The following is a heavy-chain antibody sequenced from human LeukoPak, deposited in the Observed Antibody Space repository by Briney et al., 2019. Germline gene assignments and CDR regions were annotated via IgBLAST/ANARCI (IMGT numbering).Heavy chain of an antibody. CDR1: GGSFSGYY. D-gene: IGHD3-16*01. Sequence: SETLSLTCAVYGGSFSGYYWSWIRQPPGKGLEWIGEINHSGSTNYNPSLKSRVTISVDTSKNQFSLKLSSVTAADTAVYYCARDLGGLGYWGQGTLVTVPS. V-gene: IGHV4-34*01. CDR2: INHSGST. CDR3: ARDLGGLGY. J-gene: IGHJ4*02.